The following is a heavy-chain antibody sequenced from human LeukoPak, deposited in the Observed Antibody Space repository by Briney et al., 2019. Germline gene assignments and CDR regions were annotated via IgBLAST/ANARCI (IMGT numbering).Heavy chain of an antibody. CDR3: ARDLSYYDSSGSKGNYFDY. CDR1: GFTFSSYS. V-gene: IGHV3-21*01. D-gene: IGHD3-22*01. Sequence: GGSLRLSCAASGFTFSSYSMNWVRPAPRKGLEGVSSISSSSSYIYYADSVQGRFTISRDNAKNSLYLQMNRLRAEDTAVYYCARDLSYYDSSGSKGNYFDYWGQGTLVTVSS. J-gene: IGHJ4*02. CDR2: ISSSSSYI.